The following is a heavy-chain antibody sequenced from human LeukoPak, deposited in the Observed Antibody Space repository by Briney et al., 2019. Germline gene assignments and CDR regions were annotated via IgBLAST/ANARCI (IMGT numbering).Heavy chain of an antibody. CDR1: VYSPSSGYY. D-gene: IGHD4-17*01. CDR3: ARAPTGTNAFYI. CDR2: IYHSGST. V-gene: IGHV4-38-2*02. J-gene: IGHJ3*02. Sequence: SETLSLTCTVSVYSPSSGYYWGWIRQPPGKGLEWIGRIYHSGSTYYNPSLKSRVTISVDTSKNQFSLKLSSVTAADTAVYYCARAPTGTNAFYIWGQGTMVTVSS.